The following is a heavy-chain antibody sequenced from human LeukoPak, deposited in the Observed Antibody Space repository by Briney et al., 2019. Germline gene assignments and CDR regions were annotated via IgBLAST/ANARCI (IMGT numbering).Heavy chain of an antibody. Sequence: GGSLRLSCAASGFTFSRYSMNWVRQAPGKGPEWVSSISSSSSYIYYADSVKGRFTVSRDNAKNSLYLQMNSLRAEDTAVYYCARDPGYYDSSGYYVDYWGQGTLVTVSS. D-gene: IGHD3-22*01. V-gene: IGHV3-21*01. CDR2: ISSSSSYI. CDR3: ARDPGYYDSSGYYVDY. CDR1: GFTFSRYS. J-gene: IGHJ4*02.